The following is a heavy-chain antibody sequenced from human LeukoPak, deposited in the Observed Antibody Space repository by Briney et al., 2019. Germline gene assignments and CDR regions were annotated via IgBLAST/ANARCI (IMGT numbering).Heavy chain of an antibody. CDR2: ISISGEST. CDR3: AKEEVPNDY. J-gene: IGHJ4*02. V-gene: IGHV3-23*01. Sequence: GGSLRLSCAVSGFTFSSSAMSWVRQAPGKGLEWVSGISISGESTYYADSVQRRFTISRDNSKSTVYLQMYDLRVEDTAVYYCAKEEVPNDYWGQGILVTVSS. CDR1: GFTFSSSA.